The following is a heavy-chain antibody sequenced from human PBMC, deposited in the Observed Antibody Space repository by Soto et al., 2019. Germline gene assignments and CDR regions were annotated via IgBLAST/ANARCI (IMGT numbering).Heavy chain of an antibody. J-gene: IGHJ3*02. CDR1: GFTFSSYA. D-gene: IGHD2-2*01. CDR3: AKNLERLVSPGNALDI. Sequence: GWSLRLSCAASGFTFSSYAMSWVRQAPGKGLEWVSAISGSGGSTYYADSVKGRFTISRDNSKNTLYLQMNSLRAEDTAVYYCAKNLERLVSPGNALDIWGQGTMGTVSS. CDR2: ISGSGGST. V-gene: IGHV3-23*01.